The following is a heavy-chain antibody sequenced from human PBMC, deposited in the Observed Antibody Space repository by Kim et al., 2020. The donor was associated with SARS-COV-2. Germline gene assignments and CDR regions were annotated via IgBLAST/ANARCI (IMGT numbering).Heavy chain of an antibody. J-gene: IGHJ4*02. CDR3: ARGAAKPLDY. CDR2: INHSGST. D-gene: IGHD2-2*01. Sequence: SETLSLTCAVYGGSFSGYYWSWIRQPPGKGLEWIGEINHSGSTNYNPSLKSRVTISVDTSKNQFSLKLSSVTAADTAVYYCARGAAKPLDYWGQGTLVTV. V-gene: IGHV4-34*01. CDR1: GGSFSGYY.